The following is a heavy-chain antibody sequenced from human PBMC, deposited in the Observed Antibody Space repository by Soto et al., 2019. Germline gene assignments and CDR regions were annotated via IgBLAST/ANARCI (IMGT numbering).Heavy chain of an antibody. CDR2: INHSGST. J-gene: IGHJ2*01. CDR3: GEEDIGGKPPVSAFRLNRTSDL. D-gene: IGHD3-3*01. Sequence: CILKPKGKGLEWIGEINHSGSTNYNPSLKSRVTISVDTSKNQFSLKLSSVTDADTAVYFGGEEDIGGKPPVSAFRLNRTSDL. V-gene: IGHV4-34*01.